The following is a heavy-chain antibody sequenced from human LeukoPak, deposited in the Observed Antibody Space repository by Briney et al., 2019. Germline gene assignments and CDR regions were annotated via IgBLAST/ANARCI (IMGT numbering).Heavy chain of an antibody. J-gene: IGHJ6*02. CDR2: INPNSGGT. V-gene: IGHV1-2*02. Sequence: ASVKVSCKASGYTFTSYGISWVRQAPGQGLEWMGWINPNSGGTNYAQKFQGRVTMTRDTSISTAYMELSRLRSDDTAVYYCARAVQGYYYGMDVWGQGTTVTVSS. D-gene: IGHD1-1*01. CDR3: ARAVQGYYYGMDV. CDR1: GYTFTSYG.